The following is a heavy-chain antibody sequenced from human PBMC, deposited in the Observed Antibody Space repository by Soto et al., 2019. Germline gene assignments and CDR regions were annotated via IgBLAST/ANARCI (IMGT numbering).Heavy chain of an antibody. Sequence: SVKVSCKASGGTFSSYAISWVRQAPGQGLEWMGGIVPIFGTANYAQKFQGRVTITADKSTSTAYMELSSLRSEDTAVYYCARDWGRLYYYGSGSGWFDPWGQGTLVTVSS. CDR3: ARDWGRLYYYGSGSGWFDP. CDR1: GGTFSSYA. D-gene: IGHD3-10*01. CDR2: IVPIFGTA. V-gene: IGHV1-69*06. J-gene: IGHJ5*02.